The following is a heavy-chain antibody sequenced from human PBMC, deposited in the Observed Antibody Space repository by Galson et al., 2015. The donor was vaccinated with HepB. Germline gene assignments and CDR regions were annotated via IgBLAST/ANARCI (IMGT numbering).Heavy chain of an antibody. V-gene: IGHV3-53*01. J-gene: IGHJ3*02. CDR2: IYSGGST. CDR1: GFTVSTNY. CDR3: AKNLEPSGGADAFDI. D-gene: IGHD3-10*01. Sequence: SLRLSCAASGFTVSTNYMSWVRQAPGKGLEWVSIIYSGGSTFYADSVKGRFTISRDNSKNTLYLQMNSLRAEDTAVYYCAKNLEPSGGADAFDIWGQGTMVTVSS.